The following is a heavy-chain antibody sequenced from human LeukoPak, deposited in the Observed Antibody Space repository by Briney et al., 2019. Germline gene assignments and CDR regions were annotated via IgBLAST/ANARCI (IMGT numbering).Heavy chain of an antibody. V-gene: IGHV3-48*03. Sequence: GGSLRLSCAASGFTFSDYEMTWVRQAPGKGLEWISYISSSGSITSHADSVKGRFTISRDNAKNSLYLQMDSLGPDDTAVYYCARDPYSGNYGNDYYYYMDVWGKGTTVTISS. CDR1: GFTFSDYE. CDR3: ARDPYSGNYGNDYYYYMDV. CDR2: ISSSGSIT. J-gene: IGHJ6*03. D-gene: IGHD1-26*01.